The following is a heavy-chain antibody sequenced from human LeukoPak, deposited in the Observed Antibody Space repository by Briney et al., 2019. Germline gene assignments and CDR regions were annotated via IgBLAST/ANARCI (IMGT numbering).Heavy chain of an antibody. CDR2: VSGSVGST. D-gene: IGHD5-12*01. CDR1: GLTFSIVA. CDR3: ARDREYSGYGCLH. V-gene: IGHV3-23*01. Sequence: GRSLRLSCALSGLTFSIVATGWVRHAPGGGLGWVLAVSGSVGSTYYADSENGRFTISRDNSKNTLYLQMNSLRAEDTAVYYCARDREYSGYGCLHWGQGPLVTVSS. J-gene: IGHJ4*02.